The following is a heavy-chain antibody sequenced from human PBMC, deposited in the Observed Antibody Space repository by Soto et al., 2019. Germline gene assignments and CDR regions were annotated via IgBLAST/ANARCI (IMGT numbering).Heavy chain of an antibody. D-gene: IGHD6-19*01. J-gene: IGHJ4*02. V-gene: IGHV3-30*18. Sequence: QVQLVESGGGVVQPGRSLRLSCAASGFTFSSYGMHWVRQAPGKGLVWVAGMSGDGRNEHYVDFVKGRFTISRDNSKNTLSLQMNSLRPEDTAVYYCAKRYISGWEFDSWGQGTLVAVSS. CDR1: GFTFSSYG. CDR3: AKRYISGWEFDS. CDR2: MSGDGRNE.